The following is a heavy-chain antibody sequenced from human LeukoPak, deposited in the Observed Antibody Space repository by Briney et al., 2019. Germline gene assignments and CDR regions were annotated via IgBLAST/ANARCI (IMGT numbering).Heavy chain of an antibody. CDR3: ARDLPMGSAAHYYYGMDV. J-gene: IGHJ6*02. Sequence: ASVKVSCKASGYTFTSYYMHWVRQAPGQGLEWMGIINPSGGSTSYAQKFQGRVTMTRDTSTSTVYMELSSLRSEDTAVYYCARDLPMGSAAHYYYGMDVWGQGTTVTVS. CDR2: INPSGGST. D-gene: IGHD2-2*01. CDR1: GYTFTSYY. V-gene: IGHV1-46*01.